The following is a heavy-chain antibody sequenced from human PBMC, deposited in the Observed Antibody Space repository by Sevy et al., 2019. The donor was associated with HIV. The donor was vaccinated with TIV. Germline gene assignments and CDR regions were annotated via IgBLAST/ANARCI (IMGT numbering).Heavy chain of an antibody. Sequence: GGSLRLSCAASGFTFDDYAMHWVRQAPGKGLEWVSLISWDGGSTYYADSVKGRFTISRDNSKNSLYLQMNSLRTEDTALYYCAKSYHKLGYSGYDFDYWGQGTLVTVSS. J-gene: IGHJ4*02. D-gene: IGHD5-12*01. CDR1: GFTFDDYA. V-gene: IGHV3-43D*04. CDR2: ISWDGGST. CDR3: AKSYHKLGYSGYDFDY.